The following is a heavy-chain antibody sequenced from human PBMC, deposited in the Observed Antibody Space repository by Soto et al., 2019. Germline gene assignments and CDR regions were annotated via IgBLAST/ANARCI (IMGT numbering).Heavy chain of an antibody. J-gene: IGHJ3*02. CDR2: INPKSGGT. CDR1: GYTFTAYY. D-gene: IGHD6-19*01. CDR3: AREVAVADNDAFDI. V-gene: IGHV1-2*02. Sequence: ASVKVSCKASGYTFTAYYMHWARQAPGQGLEWMGWINPKSGGTKYAQKFQGRVSMTRDTSISTAYMELSRLRSDDTAVYYCAREVAVADNDAFDIWGPGTMVTVSS.